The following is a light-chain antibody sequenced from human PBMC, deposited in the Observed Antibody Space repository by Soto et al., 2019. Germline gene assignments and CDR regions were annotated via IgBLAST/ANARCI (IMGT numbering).Light chain of an antibody. Sequence: DIQMTQSPSSVSASVGDRVTITCRASQGLGVWLGWYQQKPGKAPQLLIFGSSGLQTGVPSRFSGSGSGTDFTLTISSLKPEDFATYYCQQAYSFPLTFGGATKVDIK. CDR1: QGLGVW. CDR3: QQAYSFPLT. CDR2: GSS. V-gene: IGKV1-12*01. J-gene: IGKJ4*01.